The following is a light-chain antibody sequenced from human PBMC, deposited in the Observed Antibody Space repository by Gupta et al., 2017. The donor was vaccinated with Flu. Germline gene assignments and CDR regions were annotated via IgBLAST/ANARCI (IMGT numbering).Light chain of an antibody. CDR1: HSVRNY. V-gene: IGKV1-39*01. CDR3: QQSYTTPQLT. Sequence: DIQMTQSLSSLSASVGDRVIITCRASHSVRNYLNWYQQKPGKAPKLLIYATSNLQSGVPSRFSGSGSGTEFTLTITNLQPEDFATYFCQQSYTTPQLTFGGGTKVEIK. J-gene: IGKJ4*01. CDR2: ATS.